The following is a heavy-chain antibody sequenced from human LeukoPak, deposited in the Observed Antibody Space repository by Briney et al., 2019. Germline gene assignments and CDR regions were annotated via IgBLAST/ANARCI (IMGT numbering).Heavy chain of an antibody. J-gene: IGHJ4*02. CDR1: GFTFSSYA. CDR3: AKAHRGYCSGGSCYY. D-gene: IGHD2-15*01. CDR2: ISGSGGST. Sequence: GGSLRLSCAASGFTFSSYAMSWVRQAPGKGLEWVSAISGSGGSTYYADFVKGRFTISRDNSKNTLYLQMNSLRAEDTAVYYCAKAHRGYCSGGSCYYWGQGTLVTVSS. V-gene: IGHV3-23*01.